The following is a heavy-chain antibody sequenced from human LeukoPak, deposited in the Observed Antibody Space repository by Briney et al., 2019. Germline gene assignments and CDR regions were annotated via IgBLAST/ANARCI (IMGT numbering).Heavy chain of an antibody. V-gene: IGHV3-53*05. Sequence: GGSLRLSCAASGFTVSSNYMSWVRQAPGKGLEWVSVIYSGGSTYYADSVKGRFTVSRDNSKNTLYLQMNSLRAEDTAVYYCAREVSIAAAGTYYYYYMDVWGKGTTVTVSS. CDR1: GFTVSSNY. CDR2: IYSGGST. J-gene: IGHJ6*03. D-gene: IGHD6-13*01. CDR3: AREVSIAAAGTYYYYYMDV.